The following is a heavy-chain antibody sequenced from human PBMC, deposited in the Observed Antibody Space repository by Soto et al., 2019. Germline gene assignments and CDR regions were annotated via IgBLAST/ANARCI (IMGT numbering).Heavy chain of an antibody. D-gene: IGHD2-8*01. Sequence: QVQLQESGPGLVKPSGTLSLTCAVSGGSISSSNWWSWVRQPPGKGLEWIGEIYHSGNTNYNPSLKSRVTISVDKSKNQVSLKLSSVTAADTAVYYCARSPVGDIVLMVYASWFDPWGQGTLVTVSS. CDR3: ARSPVGDIVLMVYASWFDP. CDR1: GGSISSSNW. V-gene: IGHV4-4*02. J-gene: IGHJ5*02. CDR2: IYHSGNT.